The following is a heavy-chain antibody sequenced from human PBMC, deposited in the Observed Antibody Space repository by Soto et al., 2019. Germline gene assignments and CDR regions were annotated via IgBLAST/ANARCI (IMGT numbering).Heavy chain of an antibody. CDR3: ARDRGVPGYSYHGLDV. CDR2: IYYSGST. J-gene: IGHJ6*02. D-gene: IGHD2-2*01. Sequence: SETLSLTCTVSGGSIGSGGYYWSWIRQHPGKGLEWIGYIYYSGSTYYNPSLKSRVTISVDTSKSQFSLKLSSVTAADTAVYYCARDRGVPGYSYHGLDVWGQGTTVTVS. CDR1: GGSIGSGGYY. V-gene: IGHV4-31*03.